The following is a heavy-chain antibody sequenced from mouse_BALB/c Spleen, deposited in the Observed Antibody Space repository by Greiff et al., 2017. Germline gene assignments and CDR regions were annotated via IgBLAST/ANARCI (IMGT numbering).Heavy chain of an antibody. CDR2: IDPSDSET. CDR1: GYSFTSYW. CDR3: ARRFLTPATLYAMDY. J-gene: IGHJ4*01. D-gene: IGHD1-2*01. Sequence: QVQLQQSGPQLVRPGASVKISCKASGYSFTSYWMHWVKQRPGQGLEWIGMIDPSDSETRLNQKFKDKATLTVDKSSSTAYMQLSSPTSEDSAVYYCARRFLTPATLYAMDYWGQGTSVTVSS. V-gene: IGHV1S127*01.